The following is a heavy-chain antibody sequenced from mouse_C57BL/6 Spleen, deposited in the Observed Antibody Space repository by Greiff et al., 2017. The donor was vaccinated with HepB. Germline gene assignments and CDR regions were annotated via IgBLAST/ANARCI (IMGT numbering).Heavy chain of an antibody. D-gene: IGHD2-3*01. Sequence: EVQLQQSGPVLVKPGASVKMSCKASGYTFTDYYMNWVKQSHGKSLEWIGVINPYNGGTSYNQKFKGKATLTVDKSSSTAYMELNSLTSEDSAVYYCARSDDGYYGYAMDYWGQGTSVTVSS. J-gene: IGHJ4*01. CDR3: ARSDDGYYGYAMDY. CDR1: GYTFTDYY. V-gene: IGHV1-19*01. CDR2: INPYNGGT.